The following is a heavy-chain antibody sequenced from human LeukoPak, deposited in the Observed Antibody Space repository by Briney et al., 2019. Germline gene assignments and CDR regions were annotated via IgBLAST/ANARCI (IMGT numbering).Heavy chain of an antibody. D-gene: IGHD1-14*01. V-gene: IGHV3-7*01. CDR1: GFTFTSYW. CDR3: ARGPGDFDASDI. J-gene: IGHJ3*02. CDR2: IKENGNEQ. Sequence: PGGSLRLSCEASGFTFTSYWMSWVRQAPGKGPEWVAHIKENGNEQYYADSVKGRFTISRDNVKQSLGLQMNSLRAEDTAVYYCARGPGDFDASDIWGQGTMVTVSS.